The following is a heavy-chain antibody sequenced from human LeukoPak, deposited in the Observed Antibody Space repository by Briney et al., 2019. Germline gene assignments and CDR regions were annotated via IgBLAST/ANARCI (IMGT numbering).Heavy chain of an antibody. V-gene: IGHV1-69*01. CDR1: GGTFSSYA. J-gene: IGHJ4*02. D-gene: IGHD3-22*01. CDR3: ARNYYDSSGYYYSLDY. CDR2: IIPIFGTA. Sequence: GASVKVSCKASGGTFSSYAISWVRQAPGQGLDWMGGIIPIFGTANYAQKFQGRVTITADESTSTAYMELSSLRSEDTAVYYCARNYYDSSGYYYSLDYWGQGTLVTVSS.